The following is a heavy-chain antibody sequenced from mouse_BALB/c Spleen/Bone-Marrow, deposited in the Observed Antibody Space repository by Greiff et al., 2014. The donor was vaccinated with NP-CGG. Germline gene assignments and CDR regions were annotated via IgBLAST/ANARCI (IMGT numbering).Heavy chain of an antibody. CDR2: ICGDGST. CDR1: GFSLTSYG. CDR3: AKGEYAKRYYAMDY. D-gene: IGHD2-10*02. Sequence: QVQLKESGPGLVAPSQSLSISCTVSGFSLTSYGVSWVRQSPGKGLEWLGVICGDGSTNYHSAHIYSLSISKANSKSQIFLKLNSLQTNDTATYNCAKGEYAKRYYAMDYWGQGTSVTVSA. V-gene: IGHV2-3*01. J-gene: IGHJ4*01.